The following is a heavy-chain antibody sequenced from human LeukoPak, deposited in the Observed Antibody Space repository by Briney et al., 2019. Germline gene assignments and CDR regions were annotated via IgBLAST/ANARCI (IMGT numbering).Heavy chain of an antibody. CDR2: IKQDGSAK. V-gene: IGHV3-7*01. J-gene: IGHJ3*02. CDR3: ARDQVPMTTVTTLGFDI. D-gene: IGHD4-17*01. CDR1: GFTFSNYW. Sequence: GGSLRLSCAASGFTFSNYWMSWVRLAPGKGLEWVANIKQDGSAKFYVESVKGRFTISRDNAKNSLFLQMNRLRVEDTAVYYCARDQVPMTTVTTLGFDIWGQGTMVAVSS.